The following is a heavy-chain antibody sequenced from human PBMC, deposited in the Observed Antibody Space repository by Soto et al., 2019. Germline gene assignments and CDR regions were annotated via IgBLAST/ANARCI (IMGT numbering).Heavy chain of an antibody. CDR3: EREGSSVSYYTLTYYMAV. CDR1: GFTFSDYY. D-gene: IGHD3-10*01. Sequence: QVQLVESGGGLVKPGGSLRLSCAASGFTFSDYYMSWIRQAPGKGLEWVSYVSSSGSTIYYADSVIGRFSTSRDHAKNSLYLQMNSLRAEDTAVYYCEREGSSVSYYTLTYYMAVGGKGPTVTVAS. CDR2: VSSSGSTI. V-gene: IGHV3-11*01. J-gene: IGHJ6*03.